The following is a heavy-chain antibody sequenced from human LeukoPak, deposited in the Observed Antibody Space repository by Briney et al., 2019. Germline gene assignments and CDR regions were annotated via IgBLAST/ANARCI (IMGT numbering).Heavy chain of an antibody. Sequence: PGGSLRLPCAASGFTFSDAWMSWVRQAPGKGLEWVGHIKSKTDGGTTDYPAPVKDRFTISRDDSRNTLYLQMNSLKTEDTAVYYCVTEFYGSYNFWGRGILVTVSS. D-gene: IGHD1-26*01. V-gene: IGHV3-15*01. CDR3: VTEFYGSYNF. CDR1: GFTFSDAW. CDR2: IKSKTDGGTT. J-gene: IGHJ4*02.